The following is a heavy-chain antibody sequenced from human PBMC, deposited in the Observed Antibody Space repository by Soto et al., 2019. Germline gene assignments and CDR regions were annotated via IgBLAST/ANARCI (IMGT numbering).Heavy chain of an antibody. J-gene: IGHJ5*02. Sequence: PSETLSLTCTVSGGSISSYYWSWIRQPPGKGLEWIGYIYYSGSTNYNPSLKSRVTISVDTSKNQFSLKLSSVTAADTAVYYCARKDSSGYSYGDNWFDPWGQGTLVTVSS. CDR3: ARKDSSGYSYGDNWFDP. D-gene: IGHD5-18*01. CDR1: GGSISSYY. V-gene: IGHV4-59*01. CDR2: IYYSGST.